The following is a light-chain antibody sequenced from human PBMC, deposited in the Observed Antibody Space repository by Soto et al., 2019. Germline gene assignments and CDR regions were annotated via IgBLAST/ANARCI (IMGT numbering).Light chain of an antibody. J-gene: IGLJ1*01. Sequence: QSVLTQPAPVSGSLGQSITIACTGTNSDVGAYEFVSWYRHHPGKAPQLIIYEVSNRPSGVSNRFSGSKSGNTASLTISGLQAEDEAHYYCCSYSSSSTLVFGTGIKVTVL. V-gene: IGLV2-14*01. CDR3: CSYSSSSTLV. CDR2: EVS. CDR1: NSDVGAYEF.